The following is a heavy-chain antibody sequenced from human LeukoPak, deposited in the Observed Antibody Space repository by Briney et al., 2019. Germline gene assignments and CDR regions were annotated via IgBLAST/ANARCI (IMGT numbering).Heavy chain of an antibody. J-gene: IGHJ4*02. CDR1: GFTFSRYW. V-gene: IGHV3-74*01. Sequence: PGGSVRLSCAASGFTFSRYWMHWVRQVPGKGLYWVSRINPDGSSTNYADSVQGRFTISRDNAKNTLYLQMSSLRADDTAIYYCWVYYFDANAYYALDYWGQGTLVTVSS. CDR3: WVYYFDANAYYALDY. CDR2: INPDGSST. D-gene: IGHD3-22*01.